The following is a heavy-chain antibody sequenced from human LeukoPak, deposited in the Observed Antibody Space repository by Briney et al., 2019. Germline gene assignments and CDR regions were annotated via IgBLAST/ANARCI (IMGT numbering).Heavy chain of an antibody. V-gene: IGHV4-39*07. CDR1: GGSISSSSYY. D-gene: IGHD6-19*01. Sequence: SETLSLTCTVSGGSISSSSYYWGWIRQPPGKGLEWIGSIYYSGSTYYNPSLKSRVTISVDTSKNQFSLKLSSVTAADTAVYYCARESSGWYAAATNDYWGQETLVTVSS. J-gene: IGHJ4*02. CDR2: IYYSGST. CDR3: ARESSGWYAAATNDY.